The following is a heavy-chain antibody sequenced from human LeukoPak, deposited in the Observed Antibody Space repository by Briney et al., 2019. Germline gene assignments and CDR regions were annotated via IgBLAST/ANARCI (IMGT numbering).Heavy chain of an antibody. CDR2: INPNSGDT. Sequence: ASVKVSCKASEYTFTGYDMHWVRQAPGQGLEWMAWINPNSGDTHYAQRFQGRVTMTRDTSISTAYMELSSLRSDDTAVYYCARGGVITLDYWGQGTLVTVSS. D-gene: IGHD3-10*01. V-gene: IGHV1-2*02. J-gene: IGHJ4*02. CDR1: EYTFTGYD. CDR3: ARGGVITLDY.